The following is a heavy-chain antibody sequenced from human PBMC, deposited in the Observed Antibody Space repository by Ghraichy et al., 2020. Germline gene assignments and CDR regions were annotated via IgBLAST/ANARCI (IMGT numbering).Heavy chain of an antibody. J-gene: IGHJ4*02. CDR3: ARLKRTTAETTRDY. Sequence: SETLSLTCAVYGGSFSGYYWSWIRQPPGKGLEWIGEINHSGSTNYNPSLKSRVTISVDTSKNQFSLKLSSVTAADTAVYYCARLKRTTAETTRDYWGQGTLVTVSS. CDR1: GGSFSGYY. V-gene: IGHV4-34*01. D-gene: IGHD1-1*01. CDR2: INHSGST.